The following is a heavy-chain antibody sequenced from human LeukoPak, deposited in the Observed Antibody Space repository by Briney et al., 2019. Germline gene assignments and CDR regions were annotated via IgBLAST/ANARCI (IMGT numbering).Heavy chain of an antibody. V-gene: IGHV3-66*01. J-gene: IGHJ6*02. CDR2: IYSGGST. D-gene: IGHD3-10*01. Sequence: GGSLRLSCAASGFTVSSNYMSWVRQAPGKGLEWVSVIYSGGSTYYADSVKGRFTISRDNSKNTLYLQMNSLRAEDTAVYYCARDYYGSDYGMDVWGQGTTVTVYS. CDR1: GFTVSSNY. CDR3: ARDYYGSDYGMDV.